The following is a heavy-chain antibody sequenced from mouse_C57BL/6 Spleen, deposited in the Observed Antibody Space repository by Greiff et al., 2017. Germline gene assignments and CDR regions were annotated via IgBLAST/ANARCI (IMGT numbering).Heavy chain of an antibody. D-gene: IGHD2-5*01. CDR1: GYSITSGYY. CDR2: ISYDGSN. V-gene: IGHV3-6*01. CDR3: ARWGYSNYDAMDY. J-gene: IGHJ4*01. Sequence: DVHLVESGPGLVKPSQSLSLTCSVTGYSITSGYYWNWIRQFPGNKLEWMGYISYDGSNNYNPSLKNRISITRDTSKNQFFLKLNSVTTEDTATYYCARWGYSNYDAMDYWGQGTSVTVSS.